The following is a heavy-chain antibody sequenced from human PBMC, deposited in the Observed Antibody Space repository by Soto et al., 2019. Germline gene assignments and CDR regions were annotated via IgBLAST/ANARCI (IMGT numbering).Heavy chain of an antibody. V-gene: IGHV6-1*01. CDR2: TYYRSKWYN. J-gene: IGHJ4*02. D-gene: IGHD5-12*01. Sequence: SQTLSLTCAISGYSVSSNSAAWSWIRQSPSRGLEWLGRTYYRSKWYNNYAVSVKSRITINPDTSKNQFSLQLNSVTPGDTAVYYCARDRLGDGYNDYWGQGTLVTVSS. CDR1: GYSVSSNSAA. CDR3: ARDRLGDGYNDY.